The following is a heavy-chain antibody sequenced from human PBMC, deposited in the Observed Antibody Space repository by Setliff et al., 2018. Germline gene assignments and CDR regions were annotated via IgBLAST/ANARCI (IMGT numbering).Heavy chain of an antibody. D-gene: IGHD1-26*01. Sequence: PSETLSLTCTVSGGSISDNNYYWGWIRQSPGKGLEWIGYIYYRGTTNYNASLKSRVTISIDMSRNLFSLKLTSATAADTAVYFCAAVGTSAGGGWFDPWGQGTLVTVSS. CDR1: GGSISDNNYY. J-gene: IGHJ5*02. V-gene: IGHV4-61*05. CDR2: IYYRGTT. CDR3: AAVGTSAGGGWFDP.